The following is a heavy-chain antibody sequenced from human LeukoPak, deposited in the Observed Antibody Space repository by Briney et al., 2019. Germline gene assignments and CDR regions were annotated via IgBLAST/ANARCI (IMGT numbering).Heavy chain of an antibody. CDR1: GYTFTGYY. Sequence: SVKVSCKASGYTFTGYYMHWVRQAPGQGLEWMGWINPNSGGTNYAQKFQGRVTMTRDTSISTAHMELSRLRSDDTAVYYCARDFGGWRNDWFDPWGQGTLVTVSS. D-gene: IGHD3-3*01. J-gene: IGHJ5*02. CDR3: ARDFGGWRNDWFDP. V-gene: IGHV1-2*02. CDR2: INPNSGGT.